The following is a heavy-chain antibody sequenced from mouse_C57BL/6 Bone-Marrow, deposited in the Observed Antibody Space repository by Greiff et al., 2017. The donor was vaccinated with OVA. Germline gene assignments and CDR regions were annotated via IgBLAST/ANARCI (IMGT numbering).Heavy chain of an antibody. J-gene: IGHJ1*03. CDR2: IDPENGDT. D-gene: IGHD2-5*01. CDR1: GFNIKDDY. Sequence: DVQLVESGAELVRPGASVKLSCTASGFNIKDDYMHWVKQRPEQGLEWIGWIDPENGDTEYASKFQGKATITADTSSNTAYLQLSSLTSEDTAVYYCTTPSYYSNYVDWYFDVWGTGTTVTVSS. V-gene: IGHV14-4*01. CDR3: TTPSYYSNYVDWYFDV.